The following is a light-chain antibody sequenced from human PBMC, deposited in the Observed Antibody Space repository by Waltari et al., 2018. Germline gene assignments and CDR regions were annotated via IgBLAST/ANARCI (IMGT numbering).Light chain of an antibody. Sequence: DIQVTQSPTSPSASVGDRVTVTCRASQGIDKELSWYQQRLGEAPRLLIYVASTLQTGISSRFSGSGSGTDFTLTISNLQPEDVAIYFCQQDYSLPLTFGGGTKVEI. J-gene: IGKJ4*01. CDR1: QGIDKE. V-gene: IGKV1-27*01. CDR2: VAS. CDR3: QQDYSLPLT.